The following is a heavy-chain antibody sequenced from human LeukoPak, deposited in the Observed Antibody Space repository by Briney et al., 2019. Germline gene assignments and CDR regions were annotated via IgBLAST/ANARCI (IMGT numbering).Heavy chain of an antibody. D-gene: IGHD6-6*01. Sequence: GGSLRLSCAGSGFTFSSNPLSWVRQAPGKGLEWVSAISGSGANTYYGDSVRGRFTISRDNSKNTLYLQMDSLRAEDTAVYYCARQGSSLAYFHNYLDVWGNGTTVVVSS. V-gene: IGHV3-23*01. J-gene: IGHJ6*03. CDR2: ISGSGANT. CDR1: GFTFSSNP. CDR3: ARQGSSLAYFHNYLDV.